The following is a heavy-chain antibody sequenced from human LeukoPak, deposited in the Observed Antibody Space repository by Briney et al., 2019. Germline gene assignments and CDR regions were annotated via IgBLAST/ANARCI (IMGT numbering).Heavy chain of an antibody. Sequence: SVKVSYKAPVGTFSSYAIRWVRQGPGQPLGWMGGIIPIFGTANYAQKFQGRVTITADESTSTAYMELSSLRSEDTAVYYCARDLREKVAFDIWGQGTMVTVSS. CDR1: VGTFSSYA. J-gene: IGHJ3*02. CDR3: ARDLREKVAFDI. D-gene: IGHD1-26*01. CDR2: IIPIFGTA. V-gene: IGHV1-69*13.